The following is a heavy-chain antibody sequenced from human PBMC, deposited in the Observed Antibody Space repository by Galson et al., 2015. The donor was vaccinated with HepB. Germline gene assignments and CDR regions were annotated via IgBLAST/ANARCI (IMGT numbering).Heavy chain of an antibody. CDR3: AKLWGYGDYSSDY. CDR1: GFTFSSYA. V-gene: IGHV3-23*01. CDR2: ISGSGGST. Sequence: SLRLSCAASGFTFSSYAMSWVRQAPGKGLEWVSAISGSGGSTYYADSVKGRFTISRDNSKNTLYLQMNSLRAEDTAVYYCAKLWGYGDYSSDYWGQGTLVTVSS. D-gene: IGHD4-17*01. J-gene: IGHJ4*02.